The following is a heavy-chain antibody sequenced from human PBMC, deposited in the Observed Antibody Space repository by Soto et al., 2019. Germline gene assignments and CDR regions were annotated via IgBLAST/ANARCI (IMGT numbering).Heavy chain of an antibody. CDR1: QFTFSSYA. D-gene: IGHD2-15*01. Sequence: PGGSLRLSCAASQFTFSSYAFSWVRQAPGRGLEWVSGITASGGSTFYADSVMGRFTISRDNSKNTLYLQLDSLRVEDTALYYCARGITTPDYWGQGTQVTVSS. V-gene: IGHV3-23*01. CDR2: ITASGGST. CDR3: ARGITTPDY. J-gene: IGHJ4*02.